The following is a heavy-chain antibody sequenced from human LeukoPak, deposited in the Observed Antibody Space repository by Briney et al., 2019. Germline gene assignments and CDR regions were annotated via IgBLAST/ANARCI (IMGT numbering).Heavy chain of an antibody. CDR1: GFTFSSYA. J-gene: IGHJ5*02. CDR2: ISYDGSNK. V-gene: IGHV3-30*04. CDR3: ARGGPYCSGGGCYSRTSNWFDP. Sequence: PGGSLRLSCAASGFTFSSYAMHWVRQAPGKGLEGVAVISYDGSNKYYADSVKGRFTISRDNSKNTLYLQINSLRAEDTAVYYCARGGPYCSGGGCYSRTSNWFDPWGQGTLVTVSS. D-gene: IGHD2-15*01.